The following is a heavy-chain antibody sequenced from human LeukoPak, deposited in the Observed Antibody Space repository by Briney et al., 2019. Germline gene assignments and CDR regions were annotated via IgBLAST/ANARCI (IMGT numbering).Heavy chain of an antibody. J-gene: IGHJ4*02. CDR2: IKQDGSEK. D-gene: IGHD1-26*01. Sequence: GGSLRLSCAASGFIFTDYGMHWVRQAPGKGLEWVANIKQDGSEKYYVDSVKGRFTISRDNAKNSLYLQMNSLRAEDTAVYYCAKWEGYFDYWGQGTLVTVSS. CDR3: AKWEGYFDY. V-gene: IGHV3-7*01. CDR1: GFIFTDYG.